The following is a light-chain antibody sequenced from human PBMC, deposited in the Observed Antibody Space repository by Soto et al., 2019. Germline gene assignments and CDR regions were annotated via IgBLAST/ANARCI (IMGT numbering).Light chain of an antibody. Sequence: QSVLSQAPSASGTPGQGVTISCSGSNSNIGSNSVNWYQQLPRTSPKLIIFGNNQPPSGVPDRFSGPKSGTSASLAISGLQSEDEGDYYCAAWADSLNGVVFRRGTKVTVL. V-gene: IGLV1-44*01. CDR3: AAWADSLNGVV. CDR2: GNN. J-gene: IGLJ3*02. CDR1: NSNIGSNS.